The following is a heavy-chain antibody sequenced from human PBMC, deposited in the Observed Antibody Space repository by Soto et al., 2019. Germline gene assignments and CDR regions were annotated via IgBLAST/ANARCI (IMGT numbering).Heavy chain of an antibody. D-gene: IGHD3-16*01. CDR1: GFTFSSYG. J-gene: IGHJ4*02. V-gene: IGHV3-23*01. Sequence: VQLLESGGGLVQPGGSLRLSCAASGFTFSSYGMTWVRQAPGKGLEWVSFSSATGAGTYYADSVKGRFTISRDNSKNTLYLQMTSLRADDTGVYYCTKDRRAGGDYGVYSDFWGQGALVIVSS. CDR2: SSATGAGT. CDR3: TKDRRAGGDYGVYSDF.